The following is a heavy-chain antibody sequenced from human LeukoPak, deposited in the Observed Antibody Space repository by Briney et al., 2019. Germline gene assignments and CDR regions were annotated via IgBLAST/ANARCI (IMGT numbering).Heavy chain of an antibody. CDR3: ARSTRTYYYYYYMDV. Sequence: ASVKVSCKPSGYTFTSYAINWVRQAPGQGLEWMGWINTNTENPTYAQGFTERFVFSLDTSASTAYLQISSLKAEDTAVYYCARSTRTYYYYYYMDVWGTGTTVTVSS. J-gene: IGHJ6*03. D-gene: IGHD2/OR15-2a*01. V-gene: IGHV7-4-1*02. CDR1: GYTFTSYA. CDR2: INTNTENP.